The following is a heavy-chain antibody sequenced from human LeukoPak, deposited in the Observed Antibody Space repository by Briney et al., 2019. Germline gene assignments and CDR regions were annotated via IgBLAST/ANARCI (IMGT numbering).Heavy chain of an antibody. CDR1: GFTFDDYA. CDR2: ISGDGGSI. CDR3: AKEDYSSSWYALDY. D-gene: IGHD6-13*01. J-gene: IGHJ4*02. V-gene: IGHV3-43*02. Sequence: GGSLRLSCAASGFTFDDYAIYWVRQGPGKGLEWVSLISGDGGSIYYADSVKGRFTISRDNSKNYLYLQMNSLRTEDTALYYCAKEDYSSSWYALDYWDQGTLVTVSS.